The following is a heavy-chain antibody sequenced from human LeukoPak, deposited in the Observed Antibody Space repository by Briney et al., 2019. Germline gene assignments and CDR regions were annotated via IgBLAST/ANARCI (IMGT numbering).Heavy chain of an antibody. CDR3: AREGVLRYLGAFDI. D-gene: IGHD3-9*01. CDR1: GFTVSSNY. J-gene: IGHJ3*02. CDR2: IYSGGST. Sequence: PGGSLRLSCAASGFTVSSNYMSWVRQAPGKGLEWVSVIYSGGSTYYADSVKGRFTISRDNSKNTLYLQMNSLRAEDTAVYYCAREGVLRYLGAFDIWGQGTMVTVSS. V-gene: IGHV3-53*01.